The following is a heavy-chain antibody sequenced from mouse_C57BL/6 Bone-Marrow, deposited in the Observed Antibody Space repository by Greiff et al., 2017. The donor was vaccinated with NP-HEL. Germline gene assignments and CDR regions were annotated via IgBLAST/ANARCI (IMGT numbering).Heavy chain of an antibody. V-gene: IGHV1-72*01. J-gene: IGHJ4*01. D-gene: IGHD4-1*01. Sequence: VKLQQPGAELVKPGASVKLSCKASGYTFTSYWMHWVKQRPGRGLEWIGRIDPNSGGTKYNEKFKSKATLTVDKPSSTAYMQLSSLTSEDSAVYYCASQNCYAMDYWGQGTSVTVSS. CDR3: ASQNCYAMDY. CDR1: GYTFTSYW. CDR2: IDPNSGGT.